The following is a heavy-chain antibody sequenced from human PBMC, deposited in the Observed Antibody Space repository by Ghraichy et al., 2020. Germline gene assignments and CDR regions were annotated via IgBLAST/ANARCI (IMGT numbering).Heavy chain of an antibody. Sequence: GESLNISCAASGFTFSSYGMHWVRQAPGKGLEWVAVISYDGSNKYYADSVKGRFTISRDNSKNTLYLQMNSLRAEDTAVYYCAGELTGYYGMDVWGQGTTVTVSS. V-gene: IGHV3-30*03. CDR1: GFTFSSYG. CDR3: AGELTGYYGMDV. D-gene: IGHD1-26*01. J-gene: IGHJ6*02. CDR2: ISYDGSNK.